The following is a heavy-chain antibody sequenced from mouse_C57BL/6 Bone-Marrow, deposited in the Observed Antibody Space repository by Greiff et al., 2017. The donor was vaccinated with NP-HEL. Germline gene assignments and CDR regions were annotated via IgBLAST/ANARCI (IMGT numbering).Heavy chain of an antibody. CDR2: IYPGDGDT. Sequence: VQLQQSGAELVKPGASVKISCKASGYAFSSYWMNWVKQRPGKGLEWIGQIYPGDGDTNYNGKFKGKATLTADKSSSTAYMQLSSLTSEDSAVYFCARGGAYGSSSWFAYWGQGTLVTVSA. V-gene: IGHV1-80*01. J-gene: IGHJ3*01. CDR1: GYAFSSYW. D-gene: IGHD1-1*01. CDR3: ARGGAYGSSSWFAY.